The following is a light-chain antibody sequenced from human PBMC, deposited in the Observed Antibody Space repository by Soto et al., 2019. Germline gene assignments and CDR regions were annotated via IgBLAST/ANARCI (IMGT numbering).Light chain of an antibody. V-gene: IGKV3-20*01. CDR2: GAS. CDR1: QSISWSY. J-gene: IGKJ1*01. Sequence: EIVLTQSPGTLSLSPGERATLSSRASQSISWSYLAWYQQQPGQAPRLLIYGASSRATGIPDRFSGSGSGTDFTLAISRLEPEDFTVYYCQQCGNSPLTFGQGTRVDI. CDR3: QQCGNSPLT.